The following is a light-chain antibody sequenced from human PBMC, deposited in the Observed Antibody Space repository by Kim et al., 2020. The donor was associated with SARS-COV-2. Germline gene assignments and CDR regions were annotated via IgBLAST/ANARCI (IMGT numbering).Light chain of an antibody. CDR3: QQLSTYPLT. J-gene: IGKJ4*01. CDR1: QGIGGS. Sequence: DIQLTQSPTFLSASVGDRVTITCRASQGIGGSLAWYQQKPGKAPKLLIYAASTLQTGVPSRFSGSGSGTDFTLTISNLQPEDFATYCCQQLSTYPLTFGGGTKLEI. V-gene: IGKV1-9*01. CDR2: AAS.